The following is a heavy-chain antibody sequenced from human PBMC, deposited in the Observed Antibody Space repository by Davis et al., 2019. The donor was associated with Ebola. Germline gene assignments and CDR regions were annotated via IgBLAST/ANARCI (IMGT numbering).Heavy chain of an antibody. Sequence: GESLKISCEVSGFSFRNYGMHWVRQAPGKGLQWVALISPDGSNRRYADSVRGRLTTSRDNSKNTLYLQVNSLRPDDTAVYYCARDGTGWYPGDYWGQGTLVTVSS. CDR3: ARDGTGWYPGDY. J-gene: IGHJ4*02. CDR1: GFSFRNYG. D-gene: IGHD6-19*01. CDR2: ISPDGSNR. V-gene: IGHV3-30-3*01.